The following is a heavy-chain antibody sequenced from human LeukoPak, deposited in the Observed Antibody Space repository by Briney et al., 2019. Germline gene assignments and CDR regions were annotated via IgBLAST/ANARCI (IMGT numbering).Heavy chain of an antibody. Sequence: GGSLRLSCAASGFTFSSYAMHWVRQAPGKGLEWVAVISYDGSNKYYADSVKARFTISRDNSKNTLYLQMNSLSADDTAVYYCARDKLRGSAGNYYYMDVWGKGTTVTVSS. CDR1: GFTFSSYA. J-gene: IGHJ6*03. V-gene: IGHV3-30*04. CDR2: ISYDGSNK. D-gene: IGHD1-26*01. CDR3: ARDKLRGSAGNYYYMDV.